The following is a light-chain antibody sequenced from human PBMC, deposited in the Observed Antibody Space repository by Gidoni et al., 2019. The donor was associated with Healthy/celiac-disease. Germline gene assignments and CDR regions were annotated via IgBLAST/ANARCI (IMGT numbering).Light chain of an antibody. CDR1: QSISSW. CDR3: QQYNSYSVT. V-gene: IGKV1-5*03. CDR2: KAS. J-gene: IGKJ1*01. Sequence: DIQMTQSPSTLSASVGDRVTITCRASQSISSWLAWYQQKPGKAPKLLIYKASSLESGVPSRFSGSGYGTEFTLTISSLQPDDFATYYCQQYNSYSVTFGQGTKVEIK.